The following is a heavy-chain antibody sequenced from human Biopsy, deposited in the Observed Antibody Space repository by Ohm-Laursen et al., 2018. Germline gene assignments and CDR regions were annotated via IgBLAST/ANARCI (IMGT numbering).Heavy chain of an antibody. J-gene: IGHJ6*02. V-gene: IGHV4-34*01. CDR3: ARALDYYDPYYYYAMDV. Sequence: GTLSLTCAVYGGSFSGYYWTWIRQPPGKGLEWIGEINHRGSASYNPSLKSRITVLVDTSKDQFSLKLRSVSAADTAVYFCARALDYYDPYYYYAMDVWGQGTSVTVSS. CDR1: GGSFSGYY. D-gene: IGHD3-16*01. CDR2: INHRGSA.